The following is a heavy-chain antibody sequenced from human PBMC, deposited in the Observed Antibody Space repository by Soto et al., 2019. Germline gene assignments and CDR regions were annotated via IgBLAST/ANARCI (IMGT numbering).Heavy chain of an antibody. D-gene: IGHD2-2*01. Sequence: QVQLVESGGGVVQPGRSLRLSCAASGFTFSSYGMHWVRQAPGKGLEWVAVISYDRSNKYYADSVKGRFTISRDNSKNTLYLQMNSLRAEDTAVYYCASSTSVDAFDIWGQGTMVTVSS. CDR2: ISYDRSNK. V-gene: IGHV3-30*03. J-gene: IGHJ3*02. CDR1: GFTFSSYG. CDR3: ASSTSVDAFDI.